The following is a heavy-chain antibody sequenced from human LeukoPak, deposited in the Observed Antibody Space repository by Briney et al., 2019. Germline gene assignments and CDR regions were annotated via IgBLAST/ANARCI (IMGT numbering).Heavy chain of an antibody. D-gene: IGHD1-26*01. CDR3: ASRSGGTYVQDAFDV. V-gene: IGHV3-53*01. CDR1: GFTVSTHY. J-gene: IGHJ3*01. Sequence: GGSLRLSCAAAGFTVSTHYINWVRQAAGKWLEWVSTIFSGGTTYYADSVKGRFTFSRDISKNTLYLQMNSLRAEDTAVYYCASRSGGTYVQDAFDVWGQGTMVTVSS. CDR2: IFSGGTT.